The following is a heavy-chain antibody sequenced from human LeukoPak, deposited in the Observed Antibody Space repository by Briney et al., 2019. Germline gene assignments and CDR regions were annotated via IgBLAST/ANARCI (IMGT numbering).Heavy chain of an antibody. CDR2: ISAYNGNT. Sequence: ASVKVPCKASGYTFTSYGISWVRQAPGQGLEWMGWISAYNGNTNYAQKLQGRVTMTTDTSTSTAYMELRSLRSDDTAVYYCARGPISLWFGDLFIYWGQGTLVTVSS. V-gene: IGHV1-18*04. D-gene: IGHD3-10*01. CDR1: GYTFTSYG. CDR3: ARGPISLWFGDLFIY. J-gene: IGHJ4*02.